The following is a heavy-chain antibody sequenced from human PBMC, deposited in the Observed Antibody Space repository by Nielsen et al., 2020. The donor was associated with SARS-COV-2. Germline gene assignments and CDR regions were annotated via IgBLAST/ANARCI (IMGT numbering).Heavy chain of an antibody. V-gene: IGHV4-34*01. D-gene: IGHD1-26*01. CDR3: ARDGGSYYDYYYYGMDV. J-gene: IGHJ6*02. CDR2: INHSGST. Sequence: SETLSLTCAVYGGSFSGYYWSWIRQPPGKGLEWIGEINHSGSTNYNPSLKSRVTLSVATSKNQSSLKLSSVTAADTAVYYCARDGGSYYDYYYYGMDVWGQGTTVTVSS. CDR1: GGSFSGYY.